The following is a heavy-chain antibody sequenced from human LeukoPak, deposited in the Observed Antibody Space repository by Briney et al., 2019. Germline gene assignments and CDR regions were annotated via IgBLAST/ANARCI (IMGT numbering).Heavy chain of an antibody. CDR1: GYTLTELS. D-gene: IGHD2-21*02. Sequence: ASVKVSCKVSGYTLTELSMHWVRQAPGKGLEWMGGFDPEDGETIYAQKFQGRVTMTEDTSTDTAYMELSSLRSEDTAVYYCATASRGHFVVVTAFHAFDIWGQGTVVTVSS. CDR2: FDPEDGET. J-gene: IGHJ3*02. CDR3: ATASRGHFVVVTAFHAFDI. V-gene: IGHV1-24*01.